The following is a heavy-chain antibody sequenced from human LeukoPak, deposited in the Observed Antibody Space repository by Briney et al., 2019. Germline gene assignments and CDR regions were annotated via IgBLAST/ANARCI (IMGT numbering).Heavy chain of an antibody. D-gene: IGHD3-3*01. V-gene: IGHV4-34*01. CDR2: IYHSGSGST. J-gene: IGHJ6*02. CDR3: ARINDFWSGPTLDV. Sequence: SETLSLTCAVYGESFSGYYWSWIRQSPGKGLEWIGYIYHSGSGSTYYNPSLKSRVTISIDKSKNQFSLKLNSVTAADTAVYYCARINDFWSGPTLDVWGQGTTVTVSS. CDR1: GESFSGYY.